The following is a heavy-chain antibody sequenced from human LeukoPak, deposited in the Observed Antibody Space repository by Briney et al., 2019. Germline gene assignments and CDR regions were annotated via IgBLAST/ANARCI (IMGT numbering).Heavy chain of an antibody. CDR2: ISWNSGSI. CDR1: GFTFDDHA. CDR3: AKASRQWLVTPHCFDY. Sequence: GRSLRLSCAASGFTFDDHAMHWVRQAPGKGLEWVSGISWNSGSIGYADSVKGRFTISRDNAKNSLYLQMNSLRAEDMALYYCAKASRQWLVTPHCFDYWGQGTLVTVSS. J-gene: IGHJ4*02. V-gene: IGHV3-9*03. D-gene: IGHD6-19*01.